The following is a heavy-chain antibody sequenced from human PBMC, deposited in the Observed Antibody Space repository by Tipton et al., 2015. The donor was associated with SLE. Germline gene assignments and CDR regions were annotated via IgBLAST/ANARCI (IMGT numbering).Heavy chain of an antibody. CDR3: AREGYDFWSGPTGYFDL. J-gene: IGHJ2*01. CDR2: IYTSGST. Sequence: TLSLTCTVPGGSISSGSYYWSWIRQPAGKGLEWIGRIYTSGSTNYSPSLKSRVTISVDTSKNQFSLKLSSVTAADTAVYYCAREGYDFWSGPTGYFDLWGRGTLVTVSS. D-gene: IGHD3-3*01. V-gene: IGHV4-61*02. CDR1: GGSISSGSYY.